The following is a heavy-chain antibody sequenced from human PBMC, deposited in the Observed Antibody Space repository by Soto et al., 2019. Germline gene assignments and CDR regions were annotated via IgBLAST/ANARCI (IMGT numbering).Heavy chain of an antibody. CDR3: ARDEGVPRGYTFDP. CDR1: GFTFSSYA. CDR2: ISYDGSNK. V-gene: IGHV3-30-3*01. Sequence: QVQLVESGGGVVQPGRSLRLSCAASGFTFSSYAMHWVRQPPGKGLEWVAVISYDGSNKYYADSVKGRFTISRDNSKNTLYLQMNSLRAEDTAVYYCARDEGVPRGYTFDPWGQGTLVTVSS. J-gene: IGHJ5*02. D-gene: IGHD1-1*01.